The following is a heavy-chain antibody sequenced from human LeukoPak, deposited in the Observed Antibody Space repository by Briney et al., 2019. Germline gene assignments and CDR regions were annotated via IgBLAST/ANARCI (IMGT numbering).Heavy chain of an antibody. CDR1: GFTFSTYW. J-gene: IGHJ4*02. V-gene: IGHV3-7*03. CDR2: INQGGSVK. CDR3: ARAPPTYSSSWYYFDY. D-gene: IGHD6-13*01. Sequence: PGGSLRLSCAASGFTFSTYWMSWVRQPPGKGLEWVANINQGGSVKQHVDSVEGRFTVSRDNAKNSLYLQMNSLRAEDTAVYYCARAPPTYSSSWYYFDYWGQGTLVTVSS.